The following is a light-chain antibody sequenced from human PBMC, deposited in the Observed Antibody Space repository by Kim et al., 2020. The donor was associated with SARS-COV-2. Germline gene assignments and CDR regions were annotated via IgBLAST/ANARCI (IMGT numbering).Light chain of an antibody. V-gene: IGLV2-14*03. J-gene: IGLJ2*01. Sequence: SFPSTCTGTSSDAGDYNDVSWARPHPGEAPNLMIYDVTNRPSGLSNRFSASKAGITPSLTISGLQAELEADYFFTSYTSSSTLHVVFGGGTQLTVL. CDR2: DVT. CDR3: TSYTSSSTLHVV. CDR1: SSDAGDYND.